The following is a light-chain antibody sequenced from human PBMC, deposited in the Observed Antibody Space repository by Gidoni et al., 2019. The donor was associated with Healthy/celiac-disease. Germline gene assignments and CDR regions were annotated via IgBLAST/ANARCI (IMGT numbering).Light chain of an antibody. CDR1: QSISSW. CDR2: KAS. CDR3: QQYNSYRWT. Sequence: DIQMTQSPSTLSASVGDRVTITCRASQSISSWLAWYQQKPGKAPKLLIYKASSLESGVPSRFSGSGSGTEFTLTSSSLQPDDFATYYCQQYNSYRWTFGQXTKVEIK. J-gene: IGKJ1*01. V-gene: IGKV1-5*03.